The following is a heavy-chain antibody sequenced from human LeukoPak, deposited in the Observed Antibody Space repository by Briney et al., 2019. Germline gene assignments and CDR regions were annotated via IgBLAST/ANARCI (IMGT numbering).Heavy chain of an antibody. V-gene: IGHV3-23*01. CDR3: ARRIFVGSGLLPLDY. CDR1: GFTFSSYG. CDR2: IRDSGDNT. D-gene: IGHD2-15*01. Sequence: PGGSLRLSCTASGFTFSSYGMNWVRQAPGKGLEWVSAIRDSGDNTYYANSVKGRFTISRDNSKNTLYLQMNSLRAEDTAVYYCARRIFVGSGLLPLDYWGQGTLVTVSS. J-gene: IGHJ4*02.